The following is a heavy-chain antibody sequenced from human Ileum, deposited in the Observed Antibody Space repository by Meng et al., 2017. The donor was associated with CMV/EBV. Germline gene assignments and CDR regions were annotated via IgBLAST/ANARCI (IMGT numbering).Heavy chain of an antibody. CDR1: GFTVSSNW. J-gene: IGHJ4*02. CDR2: TSGDGRTI. CDR3: VRGGSRYGDWEY. V-gene: IGHV3-74*01. D-gene: IGHD1-26*01. Sequence: GESLKISCAASGFTVSSNWMHWVRQAPGKGLVWVSRTSGDGRTINYADSVKGRFTISRDNARNTVYLQMNSLRADDTAVYYCVRGGSRYGDWEYWGQGTGVTVSS.